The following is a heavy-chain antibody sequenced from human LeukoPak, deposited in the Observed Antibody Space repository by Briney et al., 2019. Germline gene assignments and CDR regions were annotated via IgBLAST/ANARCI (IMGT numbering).Heavy chain of an antibody. CDR2: SYHTGST. Sequence: SETLSLTCTVSGGSISSGGYSWGWIRQPPGKGLEWIGYSYHTGSTNYNPSLKSRVTISVDTSKNQFSLKLSSVTAADTAVYYCARGRGTPILGYYFDYWGQGTLVTVSS. CDR1: GGSISSGGYS. D-gene: IGHD1-1*01. CDR3: ARGRGTPILGYYFDY. V-gene: IGHV4-30-2*01. J-gene: IGHJ4*02.